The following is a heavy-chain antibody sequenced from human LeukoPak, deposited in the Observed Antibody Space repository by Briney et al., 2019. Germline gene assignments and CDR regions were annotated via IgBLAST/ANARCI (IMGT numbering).Heavy chain of an antibody. D-gene: IGHD3-10*01. CDR2: IYYSGST. CDR3: ARWFGESSYFDY. CDR1: GGSISSYY. J-gene: IGHJ4*02. V-gene: IGHV4-59*01. Sequence: SETLSLTCTVSGGSISSYYWSWIRQPPGKGLEWIGYIYYSGSTNYNPSLKSRVTISVDTSKNQFSLKLSSVTAADTAVYYCARWFGESSYFDYWGQGTLVTVSS.